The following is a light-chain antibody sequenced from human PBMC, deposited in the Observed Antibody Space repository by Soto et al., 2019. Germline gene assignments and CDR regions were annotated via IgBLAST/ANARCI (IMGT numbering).Light chain of an antibody. CDR2: GAS. V-gene: IGKV1-39*01. Sequence: DIQMTQSPSSLSASVGDRVTITCRASQSTSSYLNWYQQKPGKAPNLLIYGASNLHSGVPSRFSGSGSGTNFTLTISSLQPEDFATYYCQQANSFPITFGQGTRLEVK. J-gene: IGKJ5*01. CDR3: QQANSFPIT. CDR1: QSTSSY.